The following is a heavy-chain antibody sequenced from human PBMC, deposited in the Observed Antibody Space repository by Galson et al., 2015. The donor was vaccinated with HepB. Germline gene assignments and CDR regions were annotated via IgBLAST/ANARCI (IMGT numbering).Heavy chain of an antibody. CDR3: AIAIPPYYDFWSGYYQGDYYYGMDV. J-gene: IGHJ6*02. Sequence: QSGAEVKKPGESLRISCKGSGYSFTSYWISWVRQMPGKGLEWMGRIDPSDSYTNYSPSFQGHVTISADKSISTAYLQWSSLKASDTAMYYCAIAIPPYYDFWSGYYQGDYYYGMDVWGQGTTVTVSS. CDR1: GYSFTSYW. CDR2: IDPSDSYT. D-gene: IGHD3-3*01. V-gene: IGHV5-10-1*01.